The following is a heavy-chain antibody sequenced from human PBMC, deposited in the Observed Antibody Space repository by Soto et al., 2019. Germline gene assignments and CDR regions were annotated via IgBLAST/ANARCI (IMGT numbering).Heavy chain of an antibody. CDR3: ARERGYDFWSCYHGLDY. CDR2: ISSSSSYI. V-gene: IGHV3-21*01. D-gene: IGHD3-3*01. CDR1: GFTFSSFS. J-gene: IGHJ4*02. Sequence: GGSLRLCSAASGFTFSSFSMNWVRQAPGKGLEWVSSISSSSSYIYYADSVKGRFTISRDNAKNSLYLQMNSLRAEDTAVYYCARERGYDFWSCYHGLDYWGQGTLVTGSS.